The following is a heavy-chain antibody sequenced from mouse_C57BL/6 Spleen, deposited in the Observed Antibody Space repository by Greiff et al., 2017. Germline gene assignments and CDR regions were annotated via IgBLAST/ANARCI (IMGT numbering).Heavy chain of an antibody. D-gene: IGHD2-4*01. J-gene: IGHJ4*01. CDR1: GYSITSGYY. Sequence: DVQLVESGPGLVKPSQSLSLTCSVTGYSITSGYYWNWIRQFPGNKLEWMGYISYDGSNNYNPSLKNRISITRDTSKNQFFLKLNSVTTEDTATYYCARDQEITTGYYYAMDYWGQGTSVTVSS. CDR3: ARDQEITTGYYYAMDY. V-gene: IGHV3-6*01. CDR2: ISYDGSN.